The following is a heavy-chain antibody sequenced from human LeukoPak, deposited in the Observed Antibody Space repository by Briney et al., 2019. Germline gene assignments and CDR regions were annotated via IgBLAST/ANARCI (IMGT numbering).Heavy chain of an antibody. CDR3: ARGLYDYVRGARWFGP. CDR2: INHSTNP. J-gene: IGHJ5*02. CDR1: GGSFSGYY. V-gene: IGHV4-34*01. Sequence: SETLSLTCAVYGGSFSGYYWSWIRQPAGKGLEWVGEINHSTNPTYNPPLTSRVTISVDTSKNQFSLKPTSVTAADTAVNYCARGLYDYVRGARWFGPWGQGTLVTVSS. D-gene: IGHD3-16*01.